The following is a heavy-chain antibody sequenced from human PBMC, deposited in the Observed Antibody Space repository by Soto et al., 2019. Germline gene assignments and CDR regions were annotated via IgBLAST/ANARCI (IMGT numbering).Heavy chain of an antibody. D-gene: IGHD6-13*01. V-gene: IGHV1-2*04. J-gene: IGHJ6*02. Sequence: ASVKVSCKASGYTFTGYYMHWVRQAPGQGLEWMGWINPNSGGTNYAQKFQGWVTMTRDTSISTAYMELSRLRSDDAAVYYCAREQQLNYYYGMDVWGQGTTVTVSS. CDR3: AREQQLNYYYGMDV. CDR1: GYTFTGYY. CDR2: INPNSGGT.